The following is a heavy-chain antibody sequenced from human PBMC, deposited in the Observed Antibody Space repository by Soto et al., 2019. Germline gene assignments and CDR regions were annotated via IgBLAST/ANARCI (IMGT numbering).Heavy chain of an antibody. J-gene: IGHJ3*02. CDR3: ARDQGYSGSYSLTAAFDI. CDR2: IYYSGST. Sequence: PSETLSLTCTVSGGSISSYYWSWIRQPPGKGLEWIGYIYYSGSTNYNPSLKSRVTISVDTSKNQFSLKLSSVTAADTAVYYCARDQGYSGSYSLTAAFDIWGQGTMVTV. V-gene: IGHV4-59*01. CDR1: GGSISSYY. D-gene: IGHD1-26*01.